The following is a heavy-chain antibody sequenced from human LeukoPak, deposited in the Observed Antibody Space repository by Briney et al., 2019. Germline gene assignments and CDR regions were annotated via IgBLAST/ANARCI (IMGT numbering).Heavy chain of an antibody. J-gene: IGHJ1*01. V-gene: IGHV5-10-1*01. CDR3: APRTGAGFQH. CDR2: IDPSDSYT. Sequence: GESLKISCKGSGYSFTSYWISWVRQMPGTGLEWMGRIDPSDSYTNYSPSFQGHVTISADKSISTAYLQWSSLKASDTAMYYCAPRTGAGFQHWGQGTLVTVSS. CDR1: GYSFTSYW. D-gene: IGHD6-19*01.